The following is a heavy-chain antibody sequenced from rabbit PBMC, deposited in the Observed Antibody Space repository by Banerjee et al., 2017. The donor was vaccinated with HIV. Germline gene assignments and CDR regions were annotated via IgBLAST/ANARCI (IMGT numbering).Heavy chain of an antibody. CDR2: IYAGSSGGP. CDR3: ARDLAGVIGWNFDL. J-gene: IGHJ4*01. Sequence: QEHLEESGGDLVKPEGSLTLTCTASGFSFSNYWMCWVRQAPGKGLEWIACIYAGSSGGPYYATWAKGRFTISRTSSTTVALQMTSLTAADTATYFCARDLAGVIGWNFDLWGPGTLVTVS. CDR1: GFSFSNYW. V-gene: IGHV1S45*01. D-gene: IGHD4-1*01.